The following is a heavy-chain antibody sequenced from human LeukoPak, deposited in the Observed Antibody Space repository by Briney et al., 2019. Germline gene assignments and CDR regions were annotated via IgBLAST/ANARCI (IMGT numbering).Heavy chain of an antibody. CDR2: ISGGSTTR. CDR1: GFTFSVYT. Sequence: SGGSLRLSCAASGFTFSVYTMNWVRQAPGKGLEWVSSISGGSTTRYYADSVKGRVTISRDNTKNSVSLQMNSLRVEDTAVYYCARDPFGDAYWGQGTLVTVSS. V-gene: IGHV3-21*01. D-gene: IGHD3-10*01. CDR3: ARDPFGDAY. J-gene: IGHJ4*02.